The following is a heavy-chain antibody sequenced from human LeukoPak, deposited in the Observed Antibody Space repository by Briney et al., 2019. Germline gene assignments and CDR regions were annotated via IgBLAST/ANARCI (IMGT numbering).Heavy chain of an antibody. CDR1: GFTFRSYA. Sequence: TGGSLRLSWAASGFTFRSYAVHWVRQAPGKGLEWVTLISDDGSIKSYADSVKGRFTISRDNSKNTLNLQMNSLRDVDTAVYYCARGSVGTPPPFDYWGQGTLVTVSS. J-gene: IGHJ4*02. CDR3: ARGSVGTPPPFDY. D-gene: IGHD2-15*01. V-gene: IGHV3-30-3*01. CDR2: ISDDGSIK.